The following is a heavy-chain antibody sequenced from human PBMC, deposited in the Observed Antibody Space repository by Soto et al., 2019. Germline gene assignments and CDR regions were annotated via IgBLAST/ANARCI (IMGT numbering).Heavy chain of an antibody. CDR3: ARVPLKPYCSGGSCYENRDWFDP. V-gene: IGHV1-46*01. CDR1: GYTFTSYY. Sequence: ASVKVSCKASGYTFTSYYMHWVRQAPGQGLEWMGIINPSGGSTSYAQKLQGRVTMTRDTSTSTVYMELSSLRSEDTAVYYCARVPLKPYCSGGSCYENRDWFDPWGQGTLVTVSS. J-gene: IGHJ5*02. D-gene: IGHD2-15*01. CDR2: INPSGGST.